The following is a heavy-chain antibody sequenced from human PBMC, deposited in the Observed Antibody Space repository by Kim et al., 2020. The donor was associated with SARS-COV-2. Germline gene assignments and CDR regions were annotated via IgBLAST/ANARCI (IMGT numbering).Heavy chain of an antibody. Sequence: SKYYTYSVKGRFTISRDKSKNTLYLQMNSLRAEDTAVYYCTMIVVATGYWGQGTLVTVSS. CDR3: TMIVVATGY. J-gene: IGHJ4*02. D-gene: IGHD3-22*01. V-gene: IGHV3-23*01. CDR2: SK.